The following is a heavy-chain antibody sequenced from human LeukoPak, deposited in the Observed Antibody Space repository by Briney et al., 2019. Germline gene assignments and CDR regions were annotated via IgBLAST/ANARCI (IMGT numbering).Heavy chain of an antibody. CDR3: ARELSGSSSRHFDY. CDR1: GFTFSSYW. V-gene: IGHV3-74*01. CDR2: INFDGSSR. Sequence: GGSLRLSCAASGFTFSSYWMHWVRQAPGKGLVWVSRINFDGSSRTYADSVKGRFTISRDNAKNTLYLQMNSLRAEDTAVYYCARELSGSSSRHFDYWGQGTLVTVSS. J-gene: IGHJ4*02. D-gene: IGHD6-13*01.